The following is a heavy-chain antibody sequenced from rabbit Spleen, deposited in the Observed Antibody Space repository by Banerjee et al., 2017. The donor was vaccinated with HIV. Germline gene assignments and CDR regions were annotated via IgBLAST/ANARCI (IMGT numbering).Heavy chain of an antibody. J-gene: IGHJ4*01. V-gene: IGHV1S7*01. CDR2: IDPVFGSA. Sequence: QLKESGGGLVQPGGSLKLSCKASGFDFSSYYMSWVRQAPGKGLEWIGYIDPVFGSAYYASWVNGRFSISRENTQNTVSLQLNSLTAADTATYFCARGGGLWGPGTLSPS. CDR3: ARGGGL. CDR1: GFDFSSYY.